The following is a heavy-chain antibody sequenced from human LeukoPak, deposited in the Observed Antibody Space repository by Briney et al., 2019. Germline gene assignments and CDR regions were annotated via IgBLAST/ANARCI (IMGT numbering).Heavy chain of an antibody. CDR2: IHYSGIT. CDR1: GGPLSDHF. D-gene: IGHD6-19*01. J-gene: IGHJ3*02. CDR3: ARTSDSGGSYSGGHI. V-gene: IGHV4-59*11. Sequence: SETLSLTCTVSGGPLSDHFWSWIRQPPGKGLEWIGYIHYSGITKYNPSLKSRATISLDTSNTQFSLNMSCVTAADTAVYYCARTSDSGGSYSGGHIWGQGTMVTVSS.